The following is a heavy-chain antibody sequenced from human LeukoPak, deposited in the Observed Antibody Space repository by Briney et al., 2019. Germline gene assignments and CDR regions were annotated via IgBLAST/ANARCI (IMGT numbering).Heavy chain of an antibody. V-gene: IGHV4-34*01. CDR3: ARGCGPLGY. Sequence: SETLSLTCAVYGGSFSGYYWSWIRQPPGKGLEWIGEINHSGSTNYNPSLKSRVTISVDTSKNQFSLKLSSVTAADTAVYYCARGCGPLGYWGQGTLVTVSS. CDR1: GGSFSGYY. CDR2: INHSGST. D-gene: IGHD7-27*01. J-gene: IGHJ4*02.